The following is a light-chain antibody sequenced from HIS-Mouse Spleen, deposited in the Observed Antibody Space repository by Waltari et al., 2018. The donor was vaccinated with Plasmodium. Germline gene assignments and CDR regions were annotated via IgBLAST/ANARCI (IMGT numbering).Light chain of an antibody. CDR3: YSTDSSGNHRG. J-gene: IGLJ3*02. CDR1: ALPKKY. V-gene: IGLV3-10*01. Sequence: SYELTQPPSVSVSPGQTARITCSGDALPKKYAYWYPQKSGQAPVRVIYEDSKRPSGIPEGFAGSSSGTMATLTISGTQVEDEADYYCYSTDSSGNHRGFGGGTKLTVL. CDR2: EDS.